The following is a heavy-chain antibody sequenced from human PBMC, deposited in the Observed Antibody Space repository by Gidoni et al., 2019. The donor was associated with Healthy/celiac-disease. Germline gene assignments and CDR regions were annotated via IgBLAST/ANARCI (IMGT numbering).Heavy chain of an antibody. V-gene: IGHV3-48*03. CDR1: GFTFSRYE. Sequence: EVQLVESGGGLVQPGGSLRLSCAASGFTFSRYEMNWVRQAPGKGLEWVSYISSSGSTIYYADSVKGRFTISRDNAKNSLYLQMNSLRAEDTAVYYCARGWDGSGSHDAFDIWGQGTMVTVSS. J-gene: IGHJ3*02. D-gene: IGHD3-10*01. CDR3: ARGWDGSGSHDAFDI. CDR2: ISSSGSTI.